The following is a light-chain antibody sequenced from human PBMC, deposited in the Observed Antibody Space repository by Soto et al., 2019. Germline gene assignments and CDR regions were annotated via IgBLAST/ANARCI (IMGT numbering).Light chain of an antibody. V-gene: IGLV2-14*01. J-gene: IGLJ3*02. CDR3: TSYTTSRIWV. CDR1: SGDVGHYNY. Sequence: QSALTQPASVSGSPGQSITISCTGSSGDVGHYNYVSWYQQHPGKAPKLMIYEVSNRSSGVSNRFSGSKSGNTASLIISGLQAEDEADYYCTSYTTSRIWVFGGGTKLTVL. CDR2: EVS.